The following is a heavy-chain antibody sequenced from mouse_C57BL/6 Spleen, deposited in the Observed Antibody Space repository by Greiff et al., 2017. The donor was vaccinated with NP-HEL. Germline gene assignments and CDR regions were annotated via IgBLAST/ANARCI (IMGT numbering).Heavy chain of an antibody. CDR2: ISSGGSYT. CDR3: ARHDDYDGAWFAY. J-gene: IGHJ3*01. CDR1: GFTFSSYG. D-gene: IGHD2-4*01. V-gene: IGHV5-6*02. Sequence: DVKLVESGGDLVKPGGSLKLSCAASGFTFSSYGMSWVRQTPDKRLEWVATISSGGSYTYYPDSVKGRFTISRDNAKNTLYLQMSSLKSEDTAMYYYARHDDYDGAWFAYWGQGTLVTVSA.